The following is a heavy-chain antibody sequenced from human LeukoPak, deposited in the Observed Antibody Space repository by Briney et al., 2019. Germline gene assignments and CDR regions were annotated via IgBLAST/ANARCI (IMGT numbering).Heavy chain of an antibody. V-gene: IGHV4-59*01. CDR1: GDSISSYY. CDR3: ATGCSSTWYYFDY. D-gene: IGHD6-13*01. J-gene: IGHJ4*02. CDR2: IYHSGST. Sequence: SETLSLTCTVSGDSISSYYWSWIRQPPGKGPEWIGYIYHSGSTNYNPSLKSRVTISADTSKDQFSLKLASVTAADTAVYYCATGCSSTWYYFDYWGQGTLVTVSS.